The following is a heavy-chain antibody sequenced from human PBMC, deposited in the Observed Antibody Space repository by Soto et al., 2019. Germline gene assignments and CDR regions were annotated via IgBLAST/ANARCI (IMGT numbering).Heavy chain of an antibody. V-gene: IGHV3-66*01. CDR2: IYSGGST. D-gene: IGHD2-15*01. J-gene: IGHJ3*02. CDR1: GFTVSSNY. CDR3: AGGGYCSGGSCYSGFDAFDI. Sequence: EVQLVESGGGLVQPGGSLRLSCAASGFTVSSNYMSWVRQAPGKGLEWVSVIYSGGSTYYADSVKGRFTISRDNSKNTLYLQMNSLRSEDTGVYYCAGGGYCSGGSCYSGFDAFDIWGQGTMVTVSS.